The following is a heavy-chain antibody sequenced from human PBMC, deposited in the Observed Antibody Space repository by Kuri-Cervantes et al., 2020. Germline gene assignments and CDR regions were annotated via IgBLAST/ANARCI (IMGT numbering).Heavy chain of an antibody. J-gene: IGHJ4*02. Sequence: SGPTLVKPAQTLTLTCTFSGFSLSTSGVGVGWIRQPPGKALEWLARIAWDNDKLYNTSLKTRLTISKDTSKNQVVLTMTNMDPVDTATYYCSRAPTTHRAAFDYWGQGTLVTVSS. CDR3: SRAPTTHRAAFDY. CDR1: GFSLSTSGVG. V-gene: IGHV2-70D*14. D-gene: IGHD1-14*01. CDR2: IAWDNDK.